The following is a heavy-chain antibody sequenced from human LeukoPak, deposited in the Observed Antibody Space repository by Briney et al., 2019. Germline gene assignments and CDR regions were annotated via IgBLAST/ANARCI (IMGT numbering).Heavy chain of an antibody. CDR2: ISSVGSRI. V-gene: IGHV3-74*01. CDR1: GFTFSRYW. J-gene: IGHJ4*02. Sequence: GGSLRLSCAASGFTFSRYWMHWVRQAPGKGLVWVSRISSVGSRIHYADSVKGRFTISRDNDKNTLYLQMNRLRAEDTAVYYCTREDYGIWSGYYFDYWCQGTLVTVSS. D-gene: IGHD3/OR15-3a*01. CDR3: TREDYGIWSGYYFDY.